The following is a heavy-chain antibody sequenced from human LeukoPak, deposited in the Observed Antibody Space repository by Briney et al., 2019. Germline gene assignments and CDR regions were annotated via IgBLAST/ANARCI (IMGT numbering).Heavy chain of an antibody. CDR3: AREELGYYDFWSGCYLSDAFDI. V-gene: IGHV4-59*01. CDR2: IYYSGST. D-gene: IGHD3-3*01. CDR1: GGSISSYY. J-gene: IGHJ3*02. Sequence: SETLSLTCTVSGGSISSYYWSWIRQHPGKGLEWIGYIYYSGSTNYNPSLKSRVTISVDTSKNQFSLKPSSVTAADTAVYYCAREELGYYDFWSGCYLSDAFDIWGQGTMVTVSS.